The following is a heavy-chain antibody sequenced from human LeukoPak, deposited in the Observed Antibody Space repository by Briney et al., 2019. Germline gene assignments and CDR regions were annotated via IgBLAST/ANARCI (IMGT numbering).Heavy chain of an antibody. CDR2: IYNNGGT. Sequence: SETLSLTCTVSGGSISNYYWSWLRQPPGKGLEWIGLIYNNGGTNYNPSLKSPVTISLDRSKNQFSLKLSSVTAADTAVYYCARVGGDGYNTFDYWGQGTLVTVSS. CDR3: ARVGGDGYNTFDY. J-gene: IGHJ4*02. V-gene: IGHV4-59*08. CDR1: GGSISNYY. D-gene: IGHD5-24*01.